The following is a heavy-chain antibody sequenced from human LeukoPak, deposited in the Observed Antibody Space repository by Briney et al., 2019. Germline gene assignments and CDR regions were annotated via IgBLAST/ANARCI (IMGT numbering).Heavy chain of an antibody. J-gene: IGHJ6*03. Sequence: GSLKLSFAASGFPFSSYSMNWVRPAPGKGVEWVSSISSSSSYIYYADSVKGRFTISRDNAKNSLYLQMNSLRAEDTAVYYCARDGGGTTYYYYYMDVWGKGTTVTVSS. V-gene: IGHV3-21*01. D-gene: IGHD1-7*01. CDR1: GFPFSSYS. CDR3: ARDGGGTTYYYYYMDV. CDR2: ISSSSSYI.